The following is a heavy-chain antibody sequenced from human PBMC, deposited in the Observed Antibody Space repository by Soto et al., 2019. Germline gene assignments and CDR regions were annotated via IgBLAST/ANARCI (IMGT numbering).Heavy chain of an antibody. CDR1: GFTFSSYW. CDR2: IKTDGSST. Sequence: EVQLVESGGGLVQPGGALRLSCAASGFTFSSYWMHWVRQAPGKGLVWVSRIKTDGSSTGYADSVKGRFTISRDNAQNTLYRQMNSLRAEDTALYYCARVGTGAYYFDSGGLGTRVTVSS. J-gene: IGHJ4*02. CDR3: ARVGTGAYYFDS. D-gene: IGHD7-27*01. V-gene: IGHV3-74*01.